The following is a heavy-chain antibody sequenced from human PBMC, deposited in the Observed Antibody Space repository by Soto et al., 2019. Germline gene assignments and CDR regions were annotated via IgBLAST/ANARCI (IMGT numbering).Heavy chain of an antibody. J-gene: IGHJ6*02. CDR2: INHSGST. V-gene: IGHV4-34*01. D-gene: IGHD3-16*02. Sequence: SETLSLTCAVYGGSFSGYYWSWIRQPPGKGLEWIGEINHSGSTNYNPSLKSRVTISVDTSKNQFSLKLSSVTAADTAVYYCARGLKMITFGGVIVMNYYGMDVWGQGTTVTVSS. CDR3: ARGLKMITFGGVIVMNYYGMDV. CDR1: GGSFSGYY.